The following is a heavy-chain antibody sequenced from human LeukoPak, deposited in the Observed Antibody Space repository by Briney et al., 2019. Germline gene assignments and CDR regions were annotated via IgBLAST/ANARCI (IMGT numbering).Heavy chain of an antibody. Sequence: GGSLRLSCAASGFTFSDNYMTWVRQAPGKGLEWLSYISGNGGVIQYADSVKGRFTISRDNAKNSLYLQMNSLRAEDTAVYYCARGQYYYDSSGWRYFDYWGQGTLVTVSS. J-gene: IGHJ4*02. CDR3: ARGQYYYDSSGWRYFDY. CDR1: GFTFSDNY. CDR2: ISGNGGVI. V-gene: IGHV3-11*04. D-gene: IGHD3-22*01.